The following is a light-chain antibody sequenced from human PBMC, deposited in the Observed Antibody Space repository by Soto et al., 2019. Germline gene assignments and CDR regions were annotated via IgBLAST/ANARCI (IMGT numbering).Light chain of an antibody. Sequence: EIVLTQSPATLSLSPGERATLSCRASQSVTSYLAWYQQRPGHAPRLLIYGASNRATGIPDRFSGSGSGTDFTLTISRLEPEDFAVYYCQQSGSSSWTFGQGTKVDIK. CDR3: QQSGSSSWT. CDR2: GAS. V-gene: IGKV3-11*01. J-gene: IGKJ1*01. CDR1: QSVTSY.